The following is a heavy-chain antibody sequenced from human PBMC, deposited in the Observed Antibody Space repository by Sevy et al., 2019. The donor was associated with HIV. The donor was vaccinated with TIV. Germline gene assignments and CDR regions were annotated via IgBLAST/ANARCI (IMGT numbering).Heavy chain of an antibody. V-gene: IGHV3-53*01. J-gene: IGHJ4*02. Sequence: GGSLRLSCAASGFTVSSNYMSWVRQAPGKGLEGVSVIYSGGSTYYADSVKGRFTISRDNSKNTLYIQMNSLRAEGKAGYYCAREDPTYPQSDYWGQGTLVTVSS. D-gene: IGHD1-26*01. CDR3: AREDPTYPQSDY. CDR2: IYSGGST. CDR1: GFTVSSNY.